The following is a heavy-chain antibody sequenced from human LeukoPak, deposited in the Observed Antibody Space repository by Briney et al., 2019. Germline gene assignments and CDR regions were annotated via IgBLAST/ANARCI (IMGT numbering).Heavy chain of an antibody. V-gene: IGHV4-59*08. CDR3: ARRGDGYHYGDYYFDY. J-gene: IGHJ4*02. CDR1: GGSISSYY. Sequence: SETLSLTCTVSGGSISSYYWSWIRQPPGKGLEWIGYIYYSGSTNYNPSLKSRVTISVDTSKNQFSLKLSSVTAADTAVYYCARRGDGYHYGDYYFDYWGQGTLVTVSS. CDR2: IYYSGST. D-gene: IGHD5-24*01.